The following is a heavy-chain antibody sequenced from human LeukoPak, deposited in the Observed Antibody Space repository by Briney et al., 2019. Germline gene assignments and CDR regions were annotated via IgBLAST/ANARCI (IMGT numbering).Heavy chain of an antibody. D-gene: IGHD6-19*01. V-gene: IGHV3-23*01. J-gene: IGHJ4*02. CDR3: AKDQEYSSGLFDY. CDR1: GFTFSSYW. Sequence: GGSLRLSCAASGFTFSSYWMSWVRQAPGKGLEWVSAISGSGGSTYYADSVKGRFTISRDNSKNTLYLQMNSLRAEDTAVYYCAKDQEYSSGLFDYWGQGTLVTVSS. CDR2: ISGSGGST.